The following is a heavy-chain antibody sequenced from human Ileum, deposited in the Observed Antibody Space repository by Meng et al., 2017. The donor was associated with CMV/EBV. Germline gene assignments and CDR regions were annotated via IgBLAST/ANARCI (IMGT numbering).Heavy chain of an antibody. J-gene: IGHJ4*02. CDR1: GESFSGYY. CDR3: ARGRRYLFY. V-gene: IGHV4-34*01. CDR2: INQSGST. Sequence: QVQLQESGPGLVKPSETLSLTCAVYGESFSGYYWDWIRQSPGKGLEWIGQINQSGSTNYNPSLKSRVTISVDTSKNQFSLKLSSVTAADAAMYYCARGRRYLFYWSQGTLVTVSS. D-gene: IGHD3-9*01.